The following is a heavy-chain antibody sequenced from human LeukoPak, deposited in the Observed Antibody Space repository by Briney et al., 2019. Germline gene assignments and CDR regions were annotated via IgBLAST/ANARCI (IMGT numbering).Heavy chain of an antibody. CDR2: ISAYNGNT. V-gene: IGHV1-18*01. CDR3: ARPSHDLVGPYYFDY. D-gene: IGHD3-9*01. Sequence: ASVKVSCKASGYTFTSYGISWVRQAPGQGLEWMGWISAYNGNTNYAQKLQGRVTMTTDTSTSTAYMELSSLRSEDTAVYYCARPSHDLVGPYYFDYWGQGTLVTVSS. CDR1: GYTFTSYG. J-gene: IGHJ4*02.